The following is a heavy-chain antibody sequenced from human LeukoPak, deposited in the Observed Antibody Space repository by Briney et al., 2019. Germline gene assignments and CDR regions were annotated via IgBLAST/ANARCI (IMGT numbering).Heavy chain of an antibody. CDR3: ASTVVVAATRSFDP. V-gene: IGHV4-61*01. D-gene: IGHD2-15*01. CDR2: IYYSGST. J-gene: IGHJ5*02. Sequence: SETLSLTCTVSGGSVSRGSYYWSWIRQPPGKGLEWIGYIYYSGSTNYNPSLKSRVTISVDTSKNQFSLKLSSVTAADTAVYYCASTVVVAATRSFDPWGQGTLVTVSS. CDR1: GGSVSRGSYY.